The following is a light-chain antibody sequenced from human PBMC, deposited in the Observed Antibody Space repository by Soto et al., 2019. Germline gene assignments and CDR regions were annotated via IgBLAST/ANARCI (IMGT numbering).Light chain of an antibody. J-gene: IGKJ2*01. CDR2: KAS. V-gene: IGKV1-5*03. Sequence: DIQMTQSPSTLSASVGDRVTITCRASQSISSWLAWYQQKPGKAPTLLISKASSLERGVPSRFSGNGSGTEFSLTISSLQPDDFATYYCQQYNTFLVTFRQGTKVEIK. CDR3: QQYNTFLVT. CDR1: QSISSW.